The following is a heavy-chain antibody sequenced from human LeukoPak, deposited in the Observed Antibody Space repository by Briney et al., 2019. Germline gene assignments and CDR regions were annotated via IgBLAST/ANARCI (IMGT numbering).Heavy chain of an antibody. CDR1: AFTFRGYG. CDR2: ISYDGSNT. J-gene: IGHJ4*02. CDR3: ARGVWTSGWHGPDY. Sequence: PGRSLRLSCAASAFTFRGYGMHWVRQAPGRGLEWVTLISYDGSNTYYADSVKGRFTISRDNSKNTLHLQMNSLRAEDTAVYYCARGVWTSGWHGPDYWGQGTLVTVSS. D-gene: IGHD6-19*01. V-gene: IGHV3-30*03.